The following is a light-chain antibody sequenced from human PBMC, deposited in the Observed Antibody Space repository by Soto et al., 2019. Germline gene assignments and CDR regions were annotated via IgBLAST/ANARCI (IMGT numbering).Light chain of an antibody. V-gene: IGLV2-8*01. CDR2: EVT. CDR1: SSDVGGYKY. J-gene: IGLJ2*01. CDR3: SSYGGSNNLL. Sequence: QSALTQPPSASGSPGQSVTISCTGTSSDVGGYKYVSWYQQHPGKAPKLMIYEVTKRPSGVPDRFSGSKSGNTASLTVSGLQAEAEADYYCSSYGGSNNLLFGGGTKLTVL.